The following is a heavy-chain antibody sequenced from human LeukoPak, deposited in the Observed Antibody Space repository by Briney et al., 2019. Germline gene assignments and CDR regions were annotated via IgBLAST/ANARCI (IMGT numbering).Heavy chain of an antibody. Sequence: GGSLRLSCEVSGLTLRSFAMSWVRQPAGKGLEWVSAISGDGGSTEYADSVKGRLTISRDNSKNTVYLQMNSLRAGDTALYYCAAMTTAAANAFFYWGRGTVVTVSA. CDR3: AAMTTAAANAFFY. D-gene: IGHD2-2*01. V-gene: IGHV3-23*01. CDR2: ISGDGGST. J-gene: IGHJ4*02. CDR1: GLTLRSFA.